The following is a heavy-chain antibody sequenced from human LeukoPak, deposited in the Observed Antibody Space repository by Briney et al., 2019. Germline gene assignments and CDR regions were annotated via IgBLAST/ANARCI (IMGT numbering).Heavy chain of an antibody. J-gene: IGHJ4*02. CDR1: GFTFDDYS. V-gene: IGHV3-43*02. CDR2: FSGDGGRT. CDR3: AKDAGEWEPAD. Sequence: PGGSLRLSCAASGFTFDDYSMHWVRQAPGKGVGWVFFFSGDGGRTSYANSVEGRFTISRNNSKNSLYLQMNSLRTEDTALYYCAKDAGEWEPADWGQGTLVTVSS. D-gene: IGHD1-26*01.